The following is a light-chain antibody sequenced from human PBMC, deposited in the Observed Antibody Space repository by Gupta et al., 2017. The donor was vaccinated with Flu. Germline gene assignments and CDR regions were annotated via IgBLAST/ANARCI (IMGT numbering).Light chain of an antibody. CDR3: DVGDSSSDDLV. Sequence: GGNSIGNKSVHWDQQKPGHAPVLVVDDKNDRPSGIPERFSGSSSGNTATLTIRGAEGGDEAEYYGDVGDSSSDDLVFGRGTKVTGL. V-gene: IGLV3-21*02. CDR2: DKN. J-gene: IGLJ2*01. CDR1: SIGNKS.